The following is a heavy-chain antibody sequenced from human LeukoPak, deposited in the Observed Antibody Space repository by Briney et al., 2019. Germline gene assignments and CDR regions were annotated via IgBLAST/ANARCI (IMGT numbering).Heavy chain of an antibody. V-gene: IGHV3-30*18. CDR1: GFTFSSYG. J-gene: IGHJ6*02. CDR2: ISYDGSNK. CDR3: AKDKRRYYYDSSGPLDV. D-gene: IGHD3-22*01. Sequence: GRSLRLSCAASGFTFSSYGMHWVRRAPGKGLEWVAVISYDGSNKYYADSVKGRFTISRDNSKNTLYLQMNSLRAEDTAVYYCAKDKRRYYYDSSGPLDVWGQGTTVTVSS.